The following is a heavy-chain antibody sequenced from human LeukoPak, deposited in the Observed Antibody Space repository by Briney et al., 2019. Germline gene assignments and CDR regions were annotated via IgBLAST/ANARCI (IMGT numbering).Heavy chain of an antibody. D-gene: IGHD6-19*01. CDR2: ISSSGSTI. CDR3: ARDARSIAVADPFDY. CDR1: GFTFSDYY. V-gene: IGHV3-11*01. J-gene: IGHJ4*02. Sequence: GGSLRFSCAASGFTFSDYYMSWIRQAPGKGLEWVSYISSSGSTIYYADSVKGRFTISRDNAKNSLYLQMNSLRAEDTAVYYCARDARSIAVADPFDYWGQGTLVTVSS.